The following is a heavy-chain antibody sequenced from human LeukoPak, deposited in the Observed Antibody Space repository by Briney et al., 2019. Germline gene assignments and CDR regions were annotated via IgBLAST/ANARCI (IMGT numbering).Heavy chain of an antibody. CDR1: GFTFSAHY. J-gene: IGHJ4*02. Sequence: GGSLRLSCAASGFTFSAHYMDWVRQAPGKGLEWVGRIRHKADSYTTEYAASVKGRFTISRDDSKNSLYLQMNSLTTEDTAVYYCARAHGWAFDYWGQGTLVTVSS. CDR2: IRHKADSYTT. CDR3: ARAHGWAFDY. V-gene: IGHV3-72*01. D-gene: IGHD1-26*01.